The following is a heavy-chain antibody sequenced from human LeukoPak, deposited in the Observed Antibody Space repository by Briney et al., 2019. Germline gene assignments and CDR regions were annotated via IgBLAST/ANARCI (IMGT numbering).Heavy chain of an antibody. J-gene: IGHJ4*02. CDR1: GGSISSSSYY. CDR2: IYYSGST. Sequence: SETLSLTCTVSGGSISSSSYYWGWIRQPPGKGLEWIGSIYYSGSTYYNPSLKSRVTISVDKSKNQFSLKLSSVTAADTAVYYCARIYSNSYFDYWGQGTLVTVSS. V-gene: IGHV4-39*07. CDR3: ARIYSNSYFDY. D-gene: IGHD4-11*01.